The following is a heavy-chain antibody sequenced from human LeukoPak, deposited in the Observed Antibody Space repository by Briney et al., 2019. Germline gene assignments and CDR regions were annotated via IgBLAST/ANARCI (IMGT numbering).Heavy chain of an antibody. CDR1: GFTFNAYS. V-gene: IGHV3-21*01. CDR2: ITSSGSYI. D-gene: IGHD5-12*01. J-gene: IGHJ4*02. CDR3: ARGTDSGYDSTGSFDY. Sequence: PGGSLRLSCAASGFTFNAYSMNWVRQAPGQGLEWVSSITSSGSYIYYRDSLKGRSTISRDNAKNSLYLQLNSLRDDDTAVYYCARGTDSGYDSTGSFDYWGQGALVTVSS.